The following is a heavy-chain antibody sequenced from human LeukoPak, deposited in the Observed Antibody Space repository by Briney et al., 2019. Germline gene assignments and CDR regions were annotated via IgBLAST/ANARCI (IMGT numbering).Heavy chain of an antibody. CDR1: GYSISSDYC. V-gene: IGHV4-38-2*02. CDR2: IYHSGST. J-gene: IGHJ6*04. Sequence: SETLSLTCAVSGYSISSDYCRGWIRQPPGKGLEWIGSIYHSGSTYYNPFLKRRVTISVDTSKNQFSLKLSSVTAADTAVYYCARDRALFIPLDVWGKGTTVTVSS. CDR3: ARDRALFIPLDV. D-gene: IGHD2-21*01.